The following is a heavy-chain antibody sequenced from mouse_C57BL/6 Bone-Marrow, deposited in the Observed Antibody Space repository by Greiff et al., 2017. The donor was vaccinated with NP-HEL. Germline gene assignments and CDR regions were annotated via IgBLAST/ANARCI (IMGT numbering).Heavy chain of an antibody. CDR1: GFTFTDYY. J-gene: IGHJ4*01. D-gene: IGHD2-1*01. CDR2: IRNKANGYTT. CDR3: ARYYSYYYAMDY. V-gene: IGHV7-3*01. Sequence: EVKLQESGGGLVQPGGSLSLSCAASGFTFTDYYMSWVRQPPGKALEWLGFIRNKANGYTTEYSASVKGRFTISRDKSQSILYLQMNALRAEDSATYYCARYYSYYYAMDYWGQGTSVTVSS.